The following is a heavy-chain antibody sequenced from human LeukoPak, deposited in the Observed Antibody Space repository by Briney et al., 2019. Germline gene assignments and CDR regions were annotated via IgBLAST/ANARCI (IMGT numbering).Heavy chain of an antibody. CDR1: GASISGYY. D-gene: IGHD2/OR15-2a*01. CDR3: ARCLSRCNNGFDI. J-gene: IGHJ3*02. Sequence: SETLSLTCSVSGASISGYYWSWIRQPPGKGLEWFGHIYYSGSTTYNPSLKSRVTISVDSPKNQFSLRLSSVTAADTAVYYCARCLSRCNNGFDIWGQGTMVTVSS. CDR2: IYYSGST. V-gene: IGHV4-59*01.